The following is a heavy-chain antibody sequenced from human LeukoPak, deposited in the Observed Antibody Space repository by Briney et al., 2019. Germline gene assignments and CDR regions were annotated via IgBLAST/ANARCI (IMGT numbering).Heavy chain of an antibody. Sequence: GGSLRLSCAASGLSVSSNYMSWVRQAPGKGLEWVSVIYSGGSTYYADSVKGRFTISRDNAKNTLYLQMNSLRAEDTAVYYCARRDSSGTFDYWGQGTLVTVSS. J-gene: IGHJ4*02. CDR2: IYSGGST. CDR1: GLSVSSNY. D-gene: IGHD3-22*01. V-gene: IGHV3-53*01. CDR3: ARRDSSGTFDY.